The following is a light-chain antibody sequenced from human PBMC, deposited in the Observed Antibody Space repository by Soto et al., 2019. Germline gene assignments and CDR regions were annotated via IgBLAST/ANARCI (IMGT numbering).Light chain of an antibody. CDR1: SSDVGGYNY. Sequence: QSALTQPASVSGSPGQSITISCTGTSSDVGGYNYVSWYQQHPGKAPKLMICEVSNRPSGVSNRFSGSKSGNTASLTISGLQAEDEADYYCSSYTSSSTPYVVFGGGTKLIVL. V-gene: IGLV2-14*01. CDR3: SSYTSSSTPYVV. J-gene: IGLJ2*01. CDR2: EVS.